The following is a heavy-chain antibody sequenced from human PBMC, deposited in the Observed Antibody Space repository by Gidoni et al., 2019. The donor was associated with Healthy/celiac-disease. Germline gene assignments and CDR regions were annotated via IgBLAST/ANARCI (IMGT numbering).Heavy chain of an antibody. V-gene: IGHV3-33*01. D-gene: IGHD3-10*01. Sequence: QVQLVESGGGVVQPGRSLRLSCAASGFTFSSYGMHWVRQAPGKGLEWVAVIWYDGSNKYYADSVKGRFTISRDNSKKTLYLQMNSLRAEDTAVYYCARDRSYDGSFDYWGQGTLVTVSS. CDR1: GFTFSSYG. J-gene: IGHJ4*02. CDR2: IWYDGSNK. CDR3: ARDRSYDGSFDY.